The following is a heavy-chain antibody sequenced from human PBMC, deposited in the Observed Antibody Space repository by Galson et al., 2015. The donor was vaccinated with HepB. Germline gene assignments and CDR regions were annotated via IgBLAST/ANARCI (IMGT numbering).Heavy chain of an antibody. CDR2: ISSSSTTI. D-gene: IGHD3-10*01. CDR1: TFIFSTYS. J-gene: IGHJ6*02. Sequence: SLRLSFAASTFIFSTYSMNWVRQAPGNGLEWVSYISSSSTTIYYADSVKGRFTISRDNAKNSLYLQMNSLRAEDTAMYYCARDGSFGFYYYYYGMDVWGQGTTVTVSS. CDR3: ARDGSFGFYYYYYGMDV. V-gene: IGHV3-48*04.